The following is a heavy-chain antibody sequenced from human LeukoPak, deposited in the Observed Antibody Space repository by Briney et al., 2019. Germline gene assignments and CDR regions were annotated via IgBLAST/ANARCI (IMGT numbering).Heavy chain of an antibody. CDR2: IYHSGST. Sequence: SETLSLTCAVYGGSFSGYYWSWIRQPPGKGLEWIGYIYHSGSTNYNPSLKSRVTISVDTSKNQFSLKLSSVTAADTAVYYCARGPMVGATTDYWGQGTLVTVSS. V-gene: IGHV4-34*01. J-gene: IGHJ4*02. CDR1: GGSFSGYY. D-gene: IGHD1-26*01. CDR3: ARGPMVGATTDY.